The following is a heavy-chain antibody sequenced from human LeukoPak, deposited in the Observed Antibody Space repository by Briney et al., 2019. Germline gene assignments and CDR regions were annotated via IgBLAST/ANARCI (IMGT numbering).Heavy chain of an antibody. D-gene: IGHD3-22*01. Sequence: GGSLRLSCEASGFSFSSYWMHWVRQAPGKGLVWVSRINIDGSGTDYADSVKGRFTISRDNAKNTLYLQMNSLRDEDTAVYFCTRVNWDYWGQGTQVTVSS. V-gene: IGHV3-74*01. CDR1: GFSFSSYW. CDR3: TRVNWDY. J-gene: IGHJ4*02. CDR2: INIDGSGT.